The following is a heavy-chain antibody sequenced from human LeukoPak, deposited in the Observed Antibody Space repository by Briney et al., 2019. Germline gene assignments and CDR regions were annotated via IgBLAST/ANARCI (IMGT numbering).Heavy chain of an antibody. CDR2: IIPIFGTA. Sequence: SVKVSCKASGGTFSSYAISWVRQDPGQGLEWMGGIIPIFGTANYAQKFQGRVTITADESTSTAYMELSSLRSEDTAVYYCARVPAAITGYYYYYMDVWGKGTTVTVSS. CDR3: ARVPAAITGYYYYYMDV. J-gene: IGHJ6*03. D-gene: IGHD2-2*02. CDR1: GGTFSSYA. V-gene: IGHV1-69*13.